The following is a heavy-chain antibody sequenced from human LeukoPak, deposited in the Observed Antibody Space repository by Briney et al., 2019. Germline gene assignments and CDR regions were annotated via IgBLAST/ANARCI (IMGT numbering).Heavy chain of an antibody. Sequence: PGGSPRLSCAASGFTFSSYWMSWVRQAAGKRLEWVANIKQDGSEKYYVDSVKGRFTISRDNAKNSLYLQMNSLRAEDTAVYYCARVGSRRGSGGSCHKYWGQGTLVTVSS. V-gene: IGHV3-7*01. CDR2: IKQDGSEK. CDR3: ARVGSRRGSGGSCHKY. D-gene: IGHD2-15*01. J-gene: IGHJ4*02. CDR1: GFTFSSYW.